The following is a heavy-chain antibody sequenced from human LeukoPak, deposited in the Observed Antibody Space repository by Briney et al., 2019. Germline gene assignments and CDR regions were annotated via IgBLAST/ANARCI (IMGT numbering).Heavy chain of an antibody. J-gene: IGHJ4*02. V-gene: IGHV4-31*03. CDR2: IYYSGST. CDR3: ARAGGFFSPFGY. Sequence: SETLSLTCTVSGGSISSGGYYWSWIRQHPGKGLEWIGYIYYSGSTYYNPSPKSRVTISVDTSKNQFSLKLSSVTAADTAVYYCARAGGFFSPFGYWGQGTLVTVSS. D-gene: IGHD3-3*01. CDR1: GGSISSGGYY.